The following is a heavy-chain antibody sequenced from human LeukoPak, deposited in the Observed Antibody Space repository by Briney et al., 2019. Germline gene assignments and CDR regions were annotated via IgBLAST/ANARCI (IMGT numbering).Heavy chain of an antibody. D-gene: IGHD3-22*01. CDR1: GGSISSYY. CDR2: IYTSGST. CDR3: ARVGSSGQFDY. J-gene: IGHJ4*02. V-gene: IGHV4-4*07. Sequence: PETLSLTCTVSGGSISSYYWSWIRQPAGKGLKWIGRIYTSGSTNYNPSLKSRVTMSVDTSKNQFSLKLSSVTAADTAVYYCARVGSSGQFDYWGQGTLVTVSS.